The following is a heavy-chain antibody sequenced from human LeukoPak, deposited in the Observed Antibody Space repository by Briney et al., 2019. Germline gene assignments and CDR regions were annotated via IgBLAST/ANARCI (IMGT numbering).Heavy chain of an antibody. Sequence: GGSLRLSCAVSGFTFSGFWMSWSRQAPEKGLEWVASINSDGSEGYYADVVKGRFTISRDNAKNSLYLQINSLRAEDTAVYYCARSSYSSSSSVWGQGTMVTVSS. V-gene: IGHV3-7*03. CDR1: GFTFSGFW. CDR2: INSDGSEG. CDR3: ARSSYSSSSSV. J-gene: IGHJ3*01. D-gene: IGHD6-6*01.